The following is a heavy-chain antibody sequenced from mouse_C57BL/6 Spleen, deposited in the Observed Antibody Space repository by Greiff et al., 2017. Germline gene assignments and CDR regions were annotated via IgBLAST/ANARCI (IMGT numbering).Heavy chain of an antibody. Sequence: QVHVKQPGAELVKPGASVKLSCKASGYTFTSYWMHWVKQRPGQGLEWIGMIHPNSGSTNYNEKFKSKATLTVDKSSSTAYMQLSSLTSEDSAVYYCARTDDYYGSGDYWGQGTTLTVSS. CDR2: IHPNSGST. J-gene: IGHJ2*01. V-gene: IGHV1-64*01. CDR1: GYTFTSYW. CDR3: ARTDDYYGSGDY. D-gene: IGHD1-1*01.